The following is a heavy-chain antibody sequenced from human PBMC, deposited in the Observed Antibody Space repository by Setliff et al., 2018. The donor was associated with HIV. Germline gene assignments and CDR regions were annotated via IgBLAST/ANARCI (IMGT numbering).Heavy chain of an antibody. Sequence: SETLSLTCNVSGFSFRNSFYNWGWIRQPPGKGLEWIGTIYYSGTTYYNPSLKSRVTISADTSKNQFSLKLNSVTAADTAVYYCASRIYYYDSSRVLREEGFDPWGQGTLVTVSS. CDR3: ASRIYYYDSSRVLREEGFDP. J-gene: IGHJ5*02. V-gene: IGHV4-39*01. CDR2: IYYSGTT. D-gene: IGHD3-22*01. CDR1: GFSFRNSFYN.